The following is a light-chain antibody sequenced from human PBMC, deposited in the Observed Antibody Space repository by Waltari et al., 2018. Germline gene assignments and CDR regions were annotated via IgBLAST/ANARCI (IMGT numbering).Light chain of an antibody. CDR3: QQYNTYPAT. V-gene: IGKV1-5*03. Sequence: DIQMTQSPSSLSASVGDRVTITCRASQRIRYWLAWYPQKPGKAPKLLVYKASSLESGVPSRFSGSVSGTEYTLTISSLQPDDFATYYCQQYNTYPATFGQGTKVEIK. CDR1: QRIRYW. J-gene: IGKJ2*01. CDR2: KAS.